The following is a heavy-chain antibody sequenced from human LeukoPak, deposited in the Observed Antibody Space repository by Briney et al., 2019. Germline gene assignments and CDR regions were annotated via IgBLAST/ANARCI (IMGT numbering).Heavy chain of an antibody. Sequence: GGSLRLSCAASGFTFSSYAMHWVRQAPGKGLEWVAVISYDGSNKYYADSVRGRFTISRDNSKNTLYLQMNSLRAEDTAVYYCARRRPGVYYMDVWGKGTTVTVSS. CDR2: ISYDGSNK. D-gene: IGHD3-10*01. V-gene: IGHV3-30*01. CDR3: ARRRPGVYYMDV. CDR1: GFTFSSYA. J-gene: IGHJ6*03.